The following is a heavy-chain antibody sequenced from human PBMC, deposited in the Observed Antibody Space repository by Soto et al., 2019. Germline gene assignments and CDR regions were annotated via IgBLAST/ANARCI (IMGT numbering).Heavy chain of an antibody. CDR2: INASVDGT. Sequence: QVQLIQSGPEMMQPGASVRVSCKASGYTALSYAFHWVRQAPGQGPEWLGWINASVDGTIYSQRFQGRVRITRDTTANTVYLEVNSLTSEDTAVYYCAREVQGVTSFDYWGQGTLVTVSS. D-gene: IGHD3-10*01. J-gene: IGHJ4*02. CDR3: AREVQGVTSFDY. CDR1: GYTALSYA. V-gene: IGHV1-3*01.